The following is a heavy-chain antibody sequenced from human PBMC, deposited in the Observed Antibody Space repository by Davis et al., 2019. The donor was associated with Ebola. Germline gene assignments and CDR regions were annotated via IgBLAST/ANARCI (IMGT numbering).Heavy chain of an antibody. D-gene: IGHD3-3*01. CDR1: GFTVSDNY. J-gene: IGHJ6*04. Sequence: GESLKISCAASGFTVSDNYMSWVRQAPGKGLEWVAIIYTGGSTYYADSVKGRFTISRDNSKKTLYLQMNSLRAEDTAVYYCAKSGLSFGVVKYHYGMDVWGKGTTVTVSS. V-gene: IGHV3-53*01. CDR3: AKSGLSFGVVKYHYGMDV. CDR2: IYTGGST.